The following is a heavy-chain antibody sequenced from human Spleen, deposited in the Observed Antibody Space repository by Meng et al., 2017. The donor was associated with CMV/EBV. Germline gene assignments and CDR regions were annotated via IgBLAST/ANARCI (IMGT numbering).Heavy chain of an antibody. J-gene: IGHJ6*01. CDR2: INHSGST. V-gene: IGHV4-34*01. Sequence: SETLSLTCAVYGGSFSGYYWSWIRQPPGKGLEWIGEINHSGSTNYNPSLKSRVTLSVDTSKNQLSLRLNSVTVADTAVYYCAREKFSSSSRYFYGMDVWGQGTAVTVSS. CDR1: GGSFSGYY. CDR3: AREKFSSSSRYFYGMDV. D-gene: IGHD6-6*01.